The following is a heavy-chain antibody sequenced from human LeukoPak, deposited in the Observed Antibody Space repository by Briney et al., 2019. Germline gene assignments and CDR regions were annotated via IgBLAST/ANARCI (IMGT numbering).Heavy chain of an antibody. CDR1: GLTFTEYW. V-gene: IGHV3-7*03. Sequence: GGSLTLSCAVSGLTFTEYWMKWVRQAPGKGREWAASIRQDGSEKTYVYSVKGRFTISRDNTKNSLSLQLNGLRAEDTAVYYCARDGTAAGLYFDLWGQGTLVTVSS. CDR2: IRQDGSEK. CDR3: ARDGTAAGLYFDL. D-gene: IGHD6-13*01. J-gene: IGHJ4*01.